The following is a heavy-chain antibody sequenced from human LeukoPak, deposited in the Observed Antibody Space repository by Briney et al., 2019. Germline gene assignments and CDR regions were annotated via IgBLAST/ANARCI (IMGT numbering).Heavy chain of an antibody. CDR1: GFTVSSNY. CDR2: IYPGGST. CDR3: ARVYTQDYYDSSGYYLEPDAFDI. D-gene: IGHD3-22*01. Sequence: GGSLRLSCAASGFTVSSNYMSWVRQAPGKGPECVSVIYPGGSTYYADSVKGRFTISRDDSKNTLYLQMNSLRAEDTAVYYCARVYTQDYYDSSGYYLEPDAFDIWGQGTMVTVSS. V-gene: IGHV3-53*01. J-gene: IGHJ3*02.